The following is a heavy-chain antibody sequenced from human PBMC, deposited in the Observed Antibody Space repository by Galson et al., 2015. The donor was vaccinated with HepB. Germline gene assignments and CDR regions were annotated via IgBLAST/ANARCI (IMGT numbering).Heavy chain of an antibody. Sequence: SLRLSCAASGFTVSSNYMSWVRQAPGKGLEWVSVIYSGGSTYYADSVKGRFTISGDNSKNTLYLQMNSLRAEDTAVYYCARDSGVWWVDYWGQGTRVTVSS. J-gene: IGHJ4*02. CDR2: IYSGGST. V-gene: IGHV3-66*01. CDR3: ARDSGVWWVDY. D-gene: IGHD2-15*01. CDR1: GFTVSSNY.